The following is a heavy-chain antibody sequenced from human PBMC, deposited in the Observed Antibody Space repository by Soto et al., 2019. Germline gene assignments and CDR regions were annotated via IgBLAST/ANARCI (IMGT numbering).Heavy chain of an antibody. CDR1: GFTFSRYG. J-gene: IGHJ5*02. CDR2: IWYDGSNK. CDR3: ARKHDNNWFDP. V-gene: IGHV3-33*01. Sequence: QVQLVESGGGVVQPGRSLRLSCAASGFTFSRYGMHWVRKAPGKGLEWVAVIWYDGSNKYYADSVKGRFTISRDNSKNTLYLQMNSLRAEDTAVYYCARKHDNNWFDPWGQGTLVTVSS. D-gene: IGHD1-1*01.